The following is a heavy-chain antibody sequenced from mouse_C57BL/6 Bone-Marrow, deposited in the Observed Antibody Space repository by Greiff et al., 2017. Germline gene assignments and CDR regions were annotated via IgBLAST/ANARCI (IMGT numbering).Heavy chain of an antibody. D-gene: IGHD2-3*01. J-gene: IGHJ1*03. CDR1: GFTFSDYG. V-gene: IGHV5-17*01. CDR3: ARGGWLLPYWYFDV. CDR2: ISSGSSTI. Sequence: EVKLVESGGGLVKPGGSLKLSCAASGFTFSDYGMHWVRQAPEKGLEWVAYISSGSSTIYYADTVKGRFTISRDNAKNTPCLQMTSLRSEDTAMYYCARGGWLLPYWYFDVWGTGTTVTVSS.